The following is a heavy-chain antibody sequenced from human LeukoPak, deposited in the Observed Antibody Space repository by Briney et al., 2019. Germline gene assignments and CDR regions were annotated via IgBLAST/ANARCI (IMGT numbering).Heavy chain of an antibody. J-gene: IGHJ5*02. V-gene: IGHV4-4*07. Sequence: SETLSLTCTVSGGSISSYYWTWIRQPAGKALEWIGRIYTSGSTSYNPSLKSRVTMSLDASKNQFSLELNSVTPADTAVYYCARGGNYWPQWWFDPWGRGTLVSVSS. CDR3: ARGGNYWPQWWFDP. CDR2: IYTSGST. D-gene: IGHD1-26*01. CDR1: GGSISSYY.